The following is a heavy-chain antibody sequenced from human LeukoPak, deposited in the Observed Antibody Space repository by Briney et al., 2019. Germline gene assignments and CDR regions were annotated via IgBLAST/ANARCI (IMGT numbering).Heavy chain of an antibody. D-gene: IGHD6-6*01. CDR3: AMMKGARQLVPLPANY. CDR1: GHTFTSYG. CDR2: ISAYNGNT. J-gene: IGHJ4*02. V-gene: IGHV1-18*01. Sequence: ASVKVSCKASGHTFTSYGISWVRQAPGQGLEWMGWISAYNGNTNYAQKLQGRVTMTTDTSTSTAYMELRSLRSDDTAVYYCAMMKGARQLVPLPANYWGQGTLVTVSS.